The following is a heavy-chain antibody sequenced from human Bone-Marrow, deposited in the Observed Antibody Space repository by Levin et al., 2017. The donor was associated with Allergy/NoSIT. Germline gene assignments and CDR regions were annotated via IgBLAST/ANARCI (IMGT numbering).Heavy chain of an antibody. Sequence: SCAASGFTFDDYAMHWVRQAPGKGLEWVSGISWNSGSIGYADSVKGRFTISRDNAKNSLYLQMNSLRAEDTALYYCAKGKPPPAPGSGSYRIYYFDYWGQGTLVTVSS. V-gene: IGHV3-9*01. CDR3: AKGKPPPAPGSGSYRIYYFDY. J-gene: IGHJ4*02. CDR2: ISWNSGSI. D-gene: IGHD1-26*01. CDR1: GFTFDDYA.